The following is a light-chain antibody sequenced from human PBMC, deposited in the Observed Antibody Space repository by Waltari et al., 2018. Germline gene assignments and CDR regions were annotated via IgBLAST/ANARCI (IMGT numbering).Light chain of an antibody. CDR3: QQYNSYLWT. CDR2: DAS. V-gene: IGKV1-5*01. J-gene: IGKJ1*01. CDR1: QSISSW. Sequence: DIQMTQSPSTLSASVGDRVTITYRASQSISSWLAWYQQKPGKAPKLLIYDASSLESGVPSRFSGSGSGTEFTLTISSLQPDDFATYYCQQYNSYLWTFGQGTKVEIK.